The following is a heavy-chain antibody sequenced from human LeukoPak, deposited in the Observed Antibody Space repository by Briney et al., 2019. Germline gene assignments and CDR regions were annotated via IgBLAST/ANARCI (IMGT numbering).Heavy chain of an antibody. V-gene: IGHV3-74*01. CDR2: ISNDGSTT. D-gene: IGHD5-24*01. CDR1: GFTFSSYW. Sequence: GGSLRLSCAASGFTFSSYWMCWVRQAPGKGLVWVSCISNDGSTTSHADSVKGRFTITRHNAKNTLYMKMNSLRDEDTAVYCWARERWLQISGNSYSDGMDVWGQGTTVTVSS. J-gene: IGHJ6*02. CDR3: ARERWLQISGNSYSDGMDV.